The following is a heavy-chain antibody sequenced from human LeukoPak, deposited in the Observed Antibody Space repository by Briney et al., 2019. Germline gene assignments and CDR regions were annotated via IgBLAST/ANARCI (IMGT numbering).Heavy chain of an antibody. V-gene: IGHV3-7*01. J-gene: IGHJ4*02. CDR3: AREDHSNYNY. CDR1: GSSFSSYW. Sequence: PGGSLRLSCAASGSSFSSYWMSWVRQAPGKGPEWVANIKQDGGEKYHVDSVKGRFTISRDNAKNSLYLQMNSLRVEDTAVYYCAREDHSNYNYWGQGTLVTVSS. D-gene: IGHD4-11*01. CDR2: IKQDGGEK.